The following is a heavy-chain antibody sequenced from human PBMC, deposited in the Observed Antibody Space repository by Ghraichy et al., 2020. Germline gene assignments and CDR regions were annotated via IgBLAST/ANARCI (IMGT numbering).Heavy chain of an antibody. CDR3: ARERGSSSSGGVYYFDY. J-gene: IGHJ4*02. D-gene: IGHD6-6*01. CDR1: GFTFSSYS. V-gene: IGHV3-48*01. CDR2: ISSSISTI. Sequence: GGSLRLSCAASGFTFSSYSRNWVRQAPGKGLEWVSYISSSISTIYYADSVKGRFTISRDNAKNSLYLQMNSLRAEDTAVYYCARERGSSSSGGVYYFDYWGQGTLVTVAS.